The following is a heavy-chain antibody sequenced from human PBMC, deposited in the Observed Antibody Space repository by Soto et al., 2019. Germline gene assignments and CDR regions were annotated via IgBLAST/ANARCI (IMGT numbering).Heavy chain of an antibody. V-gene: IGHV1-69*13. J-gene: IGHJ6*02. CDR1: GGTFSSYA. CDR2: IIPIFGTA. Sequence: SVKVSCKASGGTFSSYAISWVRQAPGQGLEWMGGIIPIFGTANYAQKFQGRVTITADESTSTTYMELSSLRSEDTAVYYCARSVRGVTIGRYGMDVWGQGTTVTVSS. D-gene: IGHD3-10*01. CDR3: ARSVRGVTIGRYGMDV.